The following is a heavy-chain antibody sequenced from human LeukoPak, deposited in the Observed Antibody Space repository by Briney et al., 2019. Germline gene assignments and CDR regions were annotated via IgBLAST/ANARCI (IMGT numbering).Heavy chain of an antibody. CDR3: ASLLGFDY. V-gene: IGHV3-23*01. CDR2: ISGSGRST. Sequence: GGSLRLSCAASGFTFSTYAMSWVRQAPGKGLEWVSAISGSGRSTYYADSVKGRFTISRDNAKNSLYLQMNSLRAEDTAVYYCASLLGFDYWGQGTLVTVSS. J-gene: IGHJ4*02. CDR1: GFTFSTYA.